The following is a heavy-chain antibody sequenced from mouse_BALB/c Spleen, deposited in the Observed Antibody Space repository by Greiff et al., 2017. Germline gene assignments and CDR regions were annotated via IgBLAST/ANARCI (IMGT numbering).Heavy chain of an antibody. V-gene: IGHV5-6-5*01. CDR1: GFTFSSYA. J-gene: IGHJ3*01. CDR3: AREKDPY. Sequence: EVMLVESGGGLVKPGGSLKLSCAASGFTFSSYAMSWVRQTPEKRLEWVASISSGGSTYYPDSVKGRFTISRDNARNILYLQMSSLRSEDTAMYYCAREKDPYWGQGTLVTVSA. CDR2: ISSGGST.